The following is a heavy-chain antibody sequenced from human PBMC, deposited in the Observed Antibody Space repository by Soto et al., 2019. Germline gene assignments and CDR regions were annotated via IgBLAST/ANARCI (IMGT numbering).Heavy chain of an antibody. CDR2: IYPGNSDT. J-gene: IGHJ4*02. Sequence: GESLKISCKGSGYSFATYWIGWVRQMPGKGLEWMGIIYPGNSDTRYSPSFQGQVTISADTSISTAYLEWSSLKASDTAIYYCARHVYYDVLKKNYWGQGTLVTAPQ. CDR3: ARHVYYDVLKKNY. D-gene: IGHD3-9*01. CDR1: GYSFATYW. V-gene: IGHV5-51*01.